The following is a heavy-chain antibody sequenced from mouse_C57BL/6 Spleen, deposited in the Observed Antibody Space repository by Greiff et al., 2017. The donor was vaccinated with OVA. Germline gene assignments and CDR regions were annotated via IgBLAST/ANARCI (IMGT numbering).Heavy chain of an antibody. CDR1: GFNIKDYY. V-gene: IGHV14-2*01. Sequence: EVQLVESGAELVKPGASVKLSCTASGFNIKDYYMHWVKQRTEQGLEWIGRIDPEDGETKYAPKFQGKATITADTSSNTAYLQLSSLTSEDTAVYYCASGTVVADYYAMDYWGQGTSVTVSS. CDR2: IDPEDGET. D-gene: IGHD1-1*01. J-gene: IGHJ4*01. CDR3: ASGTVVADYYAMDY.